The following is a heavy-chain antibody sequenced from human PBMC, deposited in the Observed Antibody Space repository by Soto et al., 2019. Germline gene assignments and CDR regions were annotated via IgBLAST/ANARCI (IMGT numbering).Heavy chain of an antibody. V-gene: IGHV3-23*01. CDR1: GFTFSSYA. D-gene: IGHD3-3*01. J-gene: IGHJ4*02. Sequence: EVQLLESGGGLVQPGGSLRLSCAASGFTFSSYAMSWVRQAPGKGLEWVSAISGSGGSTYYADSAKGRFTITSDNSKNTLELQMTGMSGEDRAVYYCAKAHFRSRTYYEFWGQGTLVTVSS. CDR2: ISGSGGST. CDR3: AKAHFRSRTYYEF.